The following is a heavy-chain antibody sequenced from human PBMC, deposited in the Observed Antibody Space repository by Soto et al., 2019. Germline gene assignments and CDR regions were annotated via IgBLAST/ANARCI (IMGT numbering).Heavy chain of an antibody. CDR2: IYYSGST. CDR1: GGSISSSSYY. J-gene: IGHJ3*02. D-gene: IGHD1-26*01. Sequence: PSETLSLTCTVSGGSISSSSYYWVWIRQPPGKGLEWIGSIYYSGSTYYNPSLKSRVTISVDTSKNQFSLKLSSVTAADTAVDYCAGTDAGGSYSAFDIWGQRTMVTVSS. V-gene: IGHV4-39*01. CDR3: AGTDAGGSYSAFDI.